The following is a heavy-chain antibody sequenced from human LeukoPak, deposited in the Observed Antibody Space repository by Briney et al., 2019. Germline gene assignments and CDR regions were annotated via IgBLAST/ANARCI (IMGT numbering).Heavy chain of an antibody. CDR3: ARGVVEYSSSWYFYPAQRTNWFDP. D-gene: IGHD6-13*01. CDR1: GGSFSGYY. Sequence: SETLSLTCAVYGGSFSGYYWSWIRQPPGKGLEWIGEINHSGSTNYNPSLKSRVTISVDTSKNQFSLKLSSVTAADTAVYYCARGVVEYSSSWYFYPAQRTNWFDPWGQGTLVTVSS. V-gene: IGHV4-34*01. CDR2: INHSGST. J-gene: IGHJ5*02.